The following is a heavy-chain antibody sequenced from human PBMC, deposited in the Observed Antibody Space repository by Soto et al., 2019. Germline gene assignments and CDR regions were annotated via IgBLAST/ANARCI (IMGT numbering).Heavy chain of an antibody. J-gene: IGHJ3*02. CDR2: IKQDGSEK. CDR3: ATLLPYDVFWSGYYWGGAFDI. CDR1: GFTFSSYW. D-gene: IGHD3-3*01. Sequence: PGGSLRLSCAASGFTFSSYWMSWVRQAPGKGLEWVANIKQDGSEKYYVDSVKGRFTISRDNAKNSLYLQMNSLRAEDTAVYYCATLLPYDVFWSGYYWGGAFDIWGQGTMVTVSS. V-gene: IGHV3-7*01.